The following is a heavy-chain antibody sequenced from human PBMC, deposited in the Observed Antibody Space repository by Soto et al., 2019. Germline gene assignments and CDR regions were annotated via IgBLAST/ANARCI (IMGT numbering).Heavy chain of an antibody. D-gene: IGHD2-2*01. Sequence: EVQLLESGGGLVQPGGSLRLSCAASGFTFSRYAMSWVRQAPGKGLEWFSAISDSGGSTYYADSVKGRFTISKDSSENTLYLQMNGLRGEDTAVYYCAKEGGYCISTSCTRRIDPWGQGTLVTVSS. CDR3: AKEGGYCISTSCTRRIDP. CDR2: ISDSGGST. V-gene: IGHV3-23*01. CDR1: GFTFSRYA. J-gene: IGHJ5*02.